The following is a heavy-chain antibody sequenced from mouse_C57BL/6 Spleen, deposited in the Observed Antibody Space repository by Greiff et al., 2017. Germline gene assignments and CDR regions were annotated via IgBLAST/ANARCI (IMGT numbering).Heavy chain of an antibody. CDR2: IDPSDSYT. CDR3: AREVTDY. J-gene: IGHJ2*01. CDR1: GYTFTSYW. V-gene: IGHV1-50*01. Sequence: QVQLQQSGAELVKPGASVKLSCKASGYTFTSYWMQWVKQRPGQGLEWIGEIDPSDSYTNYNQKFKGKATLTVDTSSSTAYMQLSSLTSEDSAVYYCAREVTDYWGQGTTLTVSS. D-gene: IGHD2-1*01.